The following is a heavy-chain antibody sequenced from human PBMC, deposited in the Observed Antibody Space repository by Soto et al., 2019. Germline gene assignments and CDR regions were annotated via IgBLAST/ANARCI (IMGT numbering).Heavy chain of an antibody. Sequence: QVQLVQSGVEVKKPGASVEVSCKASGYSFTTYGITWARQAPGRGLEWMGWISTWNVDRIYAQKIQGRVTMTTDTSTTTAEMELRSLTSDDTAVYYCTRDTGVGADGSATNGMDVWGQGTTVTVSS. V-gene: IGHV1-18*01. CDR2: ISTWNVDR. CDR1: GYSFTTYG. D-gene: IGHD3-10*01. CDR3: TRDTGVGADGSATNGMDV. J-gene: IGHJ6*02.